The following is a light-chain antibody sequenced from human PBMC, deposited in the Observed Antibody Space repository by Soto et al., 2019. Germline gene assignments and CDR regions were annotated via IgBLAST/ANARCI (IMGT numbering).Light chain of an antibody. CDR1: SSDVGGYNY. Sequence: QSALTQPASVSGSPGQSITISCTGGSSDVGGYNYVSWYQQYPGKAPKLIIYDVSNRPSGVSTRFSGSKSDTAASLNVSGLQADDEADYYCGAQHIFGGGTKLTVL. V-gene: IGLV2-14*01. J-gene: IGLJ2*01. CDR2: DVS. CDR3: GAQHI.